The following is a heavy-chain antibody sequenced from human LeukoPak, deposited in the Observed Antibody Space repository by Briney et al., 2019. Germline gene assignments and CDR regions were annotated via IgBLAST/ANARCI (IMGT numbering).Heavy chain of an antibody. V-gene: IGHV3-21*01. D-gene: IGHD5-18*01. CDR2: ISSSSSYI. CDR1: GFTFSNFW. Sequence: AGGSLRLSCAASGFTFSNFWMNWVRQAPGKGLEWVSSISSSSSYIYYADSVEGRFTISRDNAKNSLYLQMNSLRAEDTAVYYCASSLVAGYYYYNYYYMDVWGKGTTVTVSS. CDR3: ASSLVAGYYYYNYYYMDV. J-gene: IGHJ6*03.